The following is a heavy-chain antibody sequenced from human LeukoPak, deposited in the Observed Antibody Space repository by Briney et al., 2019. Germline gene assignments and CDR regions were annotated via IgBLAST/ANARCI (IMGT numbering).Heavy chain of an antibody. J-gene: IGHJ2*01. D-gene: IGHD2-8*01. V-gene: IGHV4-4*07. Sequence: SETLSLTCSVSGGSISSYYWNWVRQPPGKGLEWIGGIYTTGSTDYNPSLKSRVTMSVDTSKNQFSLKLTSVTAADTAVYYCARVVYCTSGVCYSRWYFDLWGLGTRVTVSS. CDR2: IYTTGST. CDR1: GGSISSYY. CDR3: ARVVYCTSGVCYSRWYFDL.